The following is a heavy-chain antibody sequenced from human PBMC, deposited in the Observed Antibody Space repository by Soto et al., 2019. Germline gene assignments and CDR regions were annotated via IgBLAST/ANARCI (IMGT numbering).Heavy chain of an antibody. D-gene: IGHD2-15*01. CDR2: ISNDGTNK. CDR1: GFTFSSYW. CDR3: GKDTLDCSGGDCPLYYYYGMDV. V-gene: IGHV3-30*18. Sequence: GGSLRLSCAASGFTFSSYWMSWVRQAPGKGLEWVAVISNDGTNKYLADSVKGRLTLSRDNSRNTLSLEINNLRPEDTAVYYCGKDTLDCSGGDCPLYYYYGMDVWGQRTTVTVSS. J-gene: IGHJ6*02.